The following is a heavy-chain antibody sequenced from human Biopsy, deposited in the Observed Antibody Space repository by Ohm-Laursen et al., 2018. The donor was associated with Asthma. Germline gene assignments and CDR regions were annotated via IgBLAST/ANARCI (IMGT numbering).Heavy chain of an antibody. CDR1: GRHFGSYN. Sequence: SLRLSCSASGRHFGSYNMHWARQAPGEGLEWVAVITFDGTTQYYGDSVRGRFTVSRDNSKNLLFLQMTSLRPENTAVYFCSRDTLGYYFDTWGPGTLVTVSS. D-gene: IGHD7-27*01. V-gene: IGHV3-30-3*01. J-gene: IGHJ4*02. CDR2: ITFDGTTQ. CDR3: SRDTLGYYFDT.